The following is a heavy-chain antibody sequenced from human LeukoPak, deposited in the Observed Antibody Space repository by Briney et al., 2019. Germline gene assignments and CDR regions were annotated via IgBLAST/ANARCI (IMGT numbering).Heavy chain of an antibody. CDR2: IIPIFGTA. CDR3: ARRLGYDRPYDY. D-gene: IGHD5-12*01. Sequence: ASVKVSCKASGGTFSSYAISWVRPAPGQGLEWMGGIIPIFGTANYAQKFQGRVTITADESTSTAYMELSSLRSEDTAVYYCARRLGYDRPYDYWGQGTLVTVSS. V-gene: IGHV1-69*13. J-gene: IGHJ4*02. CDR1: GGTFSSYA.